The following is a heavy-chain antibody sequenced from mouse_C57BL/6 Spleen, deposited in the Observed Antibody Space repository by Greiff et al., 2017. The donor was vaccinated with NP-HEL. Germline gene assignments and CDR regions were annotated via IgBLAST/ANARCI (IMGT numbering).Heavy chain of an antibody. CDR1: GYSITSGYY. CDR3: ASLLRRGFDY. V-gene: IGHV3-6*01. Sequence: EVQLQQSGPGLVKPSQSLSLTCSVTGYSITSGYYWNWIRQFPGNKLEWMGYISYDGSNNYNPSLKNRISITRDTSKNQFFLKLNSVTTEDTATYYCASLLRRGFDYWGQGTTLTVSS. CDR2: ISYDGSN. D-gene: IGHD1-2*01. J-gene: IGHJ2*01.